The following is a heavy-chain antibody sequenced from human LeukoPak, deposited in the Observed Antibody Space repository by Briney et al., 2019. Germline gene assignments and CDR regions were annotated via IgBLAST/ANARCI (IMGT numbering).Heavy chain of an antibody. J-gene: IGHJ4*02. CDR3: AKDRRHYYGSGSYYASDY. Sequence: GWSLRLSCAASGFTFSSYAMSWVRQAPGKGLEWVSAVSGSGGSTYYADSVKGRFTISRDNSKNTLYLQMNSLRAEDTAVYYCAKDRRHYYGSGSYYASDYWGQGTLVTVSS. CDR2: VSGSGGST. V-gene: IGHV3-23*01. CDR1: GFTFSSYA. D-gene: IGHD3-10*01.